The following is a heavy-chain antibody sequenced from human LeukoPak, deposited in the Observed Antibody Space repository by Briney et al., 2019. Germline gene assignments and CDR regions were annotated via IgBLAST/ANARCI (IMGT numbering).Heavy chain of an antibody. CDR3: ARSLRVAVAASY. CDR2: IKQDGSEK. D-gene: IGHD6-19*01. V-gene: IGHV3-7*01. Sequence: GGSLRLSCAASGFTFSSYWMSWVRQAPGKGLEWVANIKQDGSEKYYVDSLKGRFTISRDSAKNSLYLQMNSLTAEDTANYYCARSLRVAVAASYWGQGTLVTVSS. CDR1: GFTFSSYW. J-gene: IGHJ4*02.